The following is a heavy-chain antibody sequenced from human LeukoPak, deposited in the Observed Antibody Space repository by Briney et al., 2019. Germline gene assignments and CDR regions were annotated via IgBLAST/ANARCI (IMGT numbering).Heavy chain of an antibody. Sequence: ASVKVSCKASGYTFTSYGISWVRQAPGQGREWMGWISAYNGNTNYAQKLQGRVTMTTDTSTSTAYMELRRLRSDDTAVYYCARSRRSWLFFDAFDIWGQGTMVTVSS. CDR1: GYTFTSYG. J-gene: IGHJ3*02. CDR2: ISAYNGNT. D-gene: IGHD6-13*01. V-gene: IGHV1-18*01. CDR3: ARSRRSWLFFDAFDI.